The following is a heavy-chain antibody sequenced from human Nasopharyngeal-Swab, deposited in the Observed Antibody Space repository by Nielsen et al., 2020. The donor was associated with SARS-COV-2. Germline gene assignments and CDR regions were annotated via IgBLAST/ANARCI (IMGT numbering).Heavy chain of an antibody. J-gene: IGHJ6*02. D-gene: IGHD1-1*01. CDR2: SSSSSSYI. V-gene: IGHV3-21*01. CDR1: GFTFSSYS. Sequence: GESLKISCAASGFTFSSYSMNWVRQAPGKGLEWVSSSSSSSSYIYYADSVKGRFTISRDNAKNSLYLQMNSLRAEDTAVYYCARVSGTQSIYYYYGMDVWGQGTTVTVSS. CDR3: ARVSGTQSIYYYYGMDV.